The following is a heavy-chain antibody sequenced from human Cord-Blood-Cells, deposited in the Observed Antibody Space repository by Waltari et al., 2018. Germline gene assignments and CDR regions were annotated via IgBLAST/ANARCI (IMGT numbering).Heavy chain of an antibody. CDR3: ARGAGIAARPDVDAFDI. Sequence: QVQLVQAGAEVKKPGASVKVSCNASGYTFTGYYMLWVRQAPGQGFEWMGWINPNSGGTNYAQKFQGWVTMTRDTSISTAYMELSRLRSDDTAVYYCARGAGIAARPDVDAFDIWGQGTMVTVSS. V-gene: IGHV1-2*04. CDR1: GYTFTGYY. J-gene: IGHJ3*02. CDR2: INPNSGGT. D-gene: IGHD6-6*01.